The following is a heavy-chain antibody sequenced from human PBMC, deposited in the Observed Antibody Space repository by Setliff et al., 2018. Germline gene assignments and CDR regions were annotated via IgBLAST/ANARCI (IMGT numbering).Heavy chain of an antibody. CDR3: GRGFSRIEGWGNWFDP. V-gene: IGHV4-39*01. J-gene: IGHJ5*02. CDR1: GGSVSNSGFF. CDR2: TYDSGSS. D-gene: IGHD2-15*01. Sequence: KTSETLSLTCTVSGGSVSNSGFFWGWLRQAPGKGLEWIGNTYDSGSSNYNASLKSRLIITRDTSKNQISLKLTSVTAADTAVYYCGRGFSRIEGWGNWFDPWGQGILVTVSS.